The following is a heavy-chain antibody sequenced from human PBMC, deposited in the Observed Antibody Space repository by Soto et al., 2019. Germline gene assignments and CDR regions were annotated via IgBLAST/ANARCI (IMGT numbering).Heavy chain of an antibody. Sequence: DVQLMESGGDLVQPGGSLRLSCAASGFTFGSDWMTWVRQAPGKGLEWVANIRKDGSQENYADSVKGRFSVSRDNAKESLYLQMNSLRIEDTAVYYFARDAKYRDSSVYYDVFDIWGQGTMVSVSS. V-gene: IGHV3-7*05. J-gene: IGHJ3*02. CDR1: GFTFGSDW. CDR2: IRKDGSQE. CDR3: ARDAKYRDSSVYYDVFDI. D-gene: IGHD3-22*01.